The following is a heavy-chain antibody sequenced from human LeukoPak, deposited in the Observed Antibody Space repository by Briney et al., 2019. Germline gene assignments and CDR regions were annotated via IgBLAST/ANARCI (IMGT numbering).Heavy chain of an antibody. CDR2: INHSGST. J-gene: IGHJ5*02. CDR1: GGSFSGYY. D-gene: IGHD2-2*01. CDR3: ARKSRFCSSTSCYYWFDP. Sequence: SETLSLTCAVYGGSFSGYYWSWIRQPPGKGLEWIGEINHSGSTNYNPSLKSRVTISVDTSKNQFSLKLSSVTAADTAVYYCARKSRFCSSTSCYYWFDPWGQGTLVTVSS. V-gene: IGHV4-34*01.